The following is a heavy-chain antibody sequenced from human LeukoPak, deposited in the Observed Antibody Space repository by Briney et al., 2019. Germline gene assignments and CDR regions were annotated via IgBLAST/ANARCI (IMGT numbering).Heavy chain of an antibody. Sequence: GASVKVSCKASGYTFTSYGISWVRQAPGQGLEWMGWISAYNGNTNYAQKLQGRVTMTTDTSTSTAYMELRSLRSDDTAVYYCARAIPPGTTYYYYYYMDVWGKGTTVTVSS. J-gene: IGHJ6*03. CDR2: ISAYNGNT. V-gene: IGHV1-18*01. D-gene: IGHD2-21*01. CDR1: GYTFTSYG. CDR3: ARAIPPGTTYYYYYYMDV.